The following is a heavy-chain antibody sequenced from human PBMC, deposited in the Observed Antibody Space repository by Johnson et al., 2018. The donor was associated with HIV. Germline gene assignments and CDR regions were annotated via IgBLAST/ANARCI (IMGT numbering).Heavy chain of an antibody. CDR3: ARGYCSGGSCYSEYAFDI. J-gene: IGHJ3*02. D-gene: IGHD2-15*01. CDR2: IWYDGGNK. Sequence: QVQLVESGGGVVQPGRSLRLSCAASGFTFSSYAMHWVRQAPGKGLEWVAVIWYDGGNKYYADSVKGRFTVSRDNSKNTLYLQMNSLSAEDTALYYCARGYCSGGSCYSEYAFDIWGQGTMVTVSS. V-gene: IGHV3-30*04. CDR1: GFTFSSYA.